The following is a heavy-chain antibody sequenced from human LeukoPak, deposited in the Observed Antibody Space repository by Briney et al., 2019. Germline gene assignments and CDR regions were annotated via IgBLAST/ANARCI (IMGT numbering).Heavy chain of an antibody. V-gene: IGHV1-18*01. Sequence: ASVKVSCKASGYTFTSYGISWVRQAPGQGLEWMGWISAYNGNTNYAQKLQGRVTMTTDTSTSTAYMELSSLRSEDTAVYYCARGRGYSYGYGPLQDYYYYMDVWGKGTTVTISS. CDR1: GYTFTSYG. CDR2: ISAYNGNT. CDR3: ARGRGYSYGYGPLQDYYYYMDV. J-gene: IGHJ6*03. D-gene: IGHD5-18*01.